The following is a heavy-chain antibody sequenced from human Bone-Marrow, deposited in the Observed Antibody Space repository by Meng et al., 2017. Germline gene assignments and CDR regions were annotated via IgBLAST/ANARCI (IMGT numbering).Heavy chain of an antibody. J-gene: IGHJ4*02. CDR2: ISYDGSNK. CDR3: ARDRGGIDY. CDR1: GFTFSSYA. D-gene: IGHD2-15*01. Sequence: QVQLVESGGGVVHPGRSLRLSCAASGFTFSSYAMHWVRQAPGKGLEWMAVISYDGSNKYYADSVKGRFTISRDNSKNTLYLQMNSLRAEDTAVYYCARDRGGIDYWGQGTLVTVSS. V-gene: IGHV3-30*01.